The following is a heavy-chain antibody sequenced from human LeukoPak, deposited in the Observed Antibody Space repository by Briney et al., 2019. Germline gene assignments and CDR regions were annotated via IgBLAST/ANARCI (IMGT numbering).Heavy chain of an antibody. J-gene: IGHJ4*02. CDR3: ARDAQPTDILTGYFAY. CDR2: INPGGGST. CDR1: GYTFTSYY. Sequence: ASVKVSCKASGYTFTSYYMHWVRQAPGQGLEWMGIINPGGGSTSYAQKFQGRVTMTRDTSTSTVYMELSSLRSEDTAVYYCARDAQPTDILTGYFAYWGQGTLVTVSS. D-gene: IGHD3-9*01. V-gene: IGHV1-46*01.